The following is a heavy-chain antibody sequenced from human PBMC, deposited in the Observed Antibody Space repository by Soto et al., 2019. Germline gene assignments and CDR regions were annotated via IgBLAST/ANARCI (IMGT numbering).Heavy chain of an antibody. Sequence: GGSLRLSCAASGFTFSSYSMNWVRQAPGKGLEWVSYISSSSSTIYYADSVKGRFTISRDNAKNTLYLQMNSLRDEDKARYYYASDGTPYDRNCYYYYCYYYIDVWGKGTTVTVSS. D-gene: IGHD3-22*01. CDR3: ASDGTPYDRNCYYYYCYYYIDV. CDR2: ISSSSSTI. CDR1: GFTFSSYS. J-gene: IGHJ6*03. V-gene: IGHV3-48*02.